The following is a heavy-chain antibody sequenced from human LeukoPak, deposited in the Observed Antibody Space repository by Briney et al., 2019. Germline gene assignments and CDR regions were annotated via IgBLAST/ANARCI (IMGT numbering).Heavy chain of an antibody. J-gene: IGHJ4*02. D-gene: IGHD5-24*01. V-gene: IGHV3-23*01. CDR1: GFTFSTYA. CDR3: AKSMPTREPDS. CDR2: ISGSTGNT. Sequence: GGSLRLSCAASGFTFSTYAMKWVRQAPGKGLEWVSTISGSTGNTYYADFVKGRFTISRDNAKNTLYLQMNSLTVEDTAVCYCAKSMPTREPDSWGQGTLVTVSS.